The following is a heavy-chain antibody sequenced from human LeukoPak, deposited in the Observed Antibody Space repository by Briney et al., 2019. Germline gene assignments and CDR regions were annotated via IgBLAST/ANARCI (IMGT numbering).Heavy chain of an antibody. D-gene: IGHD6-13*01. V-gene: IGHV4-59*01. CDR2: IYYSGST. J-gene: IGHJ4*02. Sequence: PSETLSLTCTVSGGSISSYYWSWIRQPPGKGLEWIGYIYYSGSTNYNPSLKSRVTISVDTSKNQFSLKLSSVTAADTAVYYCARRDVGGSWYPLFDYWGQGTLVTVSS. CDR3: ARRDVGGSWYPLFDY. CDR1: GGSISSYY.